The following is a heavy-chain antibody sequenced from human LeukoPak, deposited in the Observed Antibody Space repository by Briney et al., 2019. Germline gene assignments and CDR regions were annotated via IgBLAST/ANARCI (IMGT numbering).Heavy chain of an antibody. CDR1: GFTFADYG. V-gene: IGHV3-20*04. D-gene: IGHD5-12*01. CDR2: INWNGGST. CDR3: ARGGYSDSDLYYSGMDV. Sequence: GGSLRLSCAASGFTFADYGMNWVRQPPGKGLEWVSGINWNGGSTGYADSVKGRFTISGDNARNSLYLQMNSLRAEDTALYFCARGGYSDSDLYYSGMDVWGQGTTVTVSS. J-gene: IGHJ6*02.